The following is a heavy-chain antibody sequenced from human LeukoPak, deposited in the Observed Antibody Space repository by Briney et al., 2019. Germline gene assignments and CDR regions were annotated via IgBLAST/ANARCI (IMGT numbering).Heavy chain of an antibody. CDR3: ARAGGPSSWYRDYGMDV. CDR2: INHSGST. D-gene: IGHD6-13*01. Sequence: TSETLSLTCAVYGGSFSGYYWSWIRQPPGKGLEWIGEINHSGSTNYNPSLKSRVTISVDTSKNQFSLKLSSVTAADTAVYYCARAGGPSSWYRDYGMDVWGQGTTVTVSS. CDR1: GGSFSGYY. J-gene: IGHJ6*02. V-gene: IGHV4-34*01.